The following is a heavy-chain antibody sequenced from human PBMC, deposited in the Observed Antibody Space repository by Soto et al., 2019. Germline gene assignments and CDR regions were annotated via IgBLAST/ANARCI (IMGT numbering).Heavy chain of an antibody. CDR3: ARDPQGSYCYIDY. V-gene: IGHV3-30-3*01. J-gene: IGHJ4*02. CDR2: ISKDGNSK. CDR1: GFTFSNYA. Sequence: GGSLRLSCAASGFTFSNYAIHWVRQAPGKGLEWVTIISKDGNSKHYADSVKGRFTISRDNSKNTLFLQMNGLRAEDTAVYYCARDPQGSYCYIDYWGQGTPVTVSS. D-gene: IGHD3-10*01.